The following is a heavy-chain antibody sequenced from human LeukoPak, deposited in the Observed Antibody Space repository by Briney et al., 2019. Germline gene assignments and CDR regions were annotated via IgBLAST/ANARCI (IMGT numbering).Heavy chain of an antibody. CDR3: VVWLGELLHFDY. Sequence: SETLSLTCSVSGDSISSSRYYWGWIRQPPGKGLEWIGGIYYTGSTYHNPSLKSRVTISVDTSKNQFSLKLTSVTAADTAVYYCVVWLGELLHFDYWGQGTLVTVSS. CDR1: GDSISSSRYY. J-gene: IGHJ4*02. CDR2: IYYTGST. D-gene: IGHD3-10*01. V-gene: IGHV4-39*01.